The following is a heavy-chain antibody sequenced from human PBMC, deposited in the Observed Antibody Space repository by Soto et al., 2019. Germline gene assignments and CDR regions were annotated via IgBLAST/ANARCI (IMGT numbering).Heavy chain of an antibody. J-gene: IGHJ4*02. V-gene: IGHV3-23*01. CDR1: GF. CDR3: ARIFPLDF. CDR2: ISASGSST. Sequence: EVQLLESGGGVVQPGGSLRLSCAASGFIHWVRQAPGKGLEWVSGISASGSSTYYVNSVKGRFTISRDNSKNTVYLQINSLRVDATAVYYCARIFPLDFWGQGTLVTVSS.